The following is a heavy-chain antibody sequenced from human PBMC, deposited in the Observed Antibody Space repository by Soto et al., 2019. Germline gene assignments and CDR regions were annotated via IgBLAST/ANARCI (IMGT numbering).Heavy chain of an antibody. D-gene: IGHD3-22*01. J-gene: IGHJ4*02. CDR3: ARDSTYYYDSSGYYPNFDY. V-gene: IGHV1-18*01. CDR2: ISAYNGNT. Sequence: QVQLVQSGAEVKKPGASVKVSCKASGYTFTSYGISWVRQAPGQGLEWMGWISAYNGNTNYAQKLQGRVTTTTDTSTSTAYMELRSLRSDDTAVYYCARDSTYYYDSSGYYPNFDYWGQGTLVTVSS. CDR1: GYTFTSYG.